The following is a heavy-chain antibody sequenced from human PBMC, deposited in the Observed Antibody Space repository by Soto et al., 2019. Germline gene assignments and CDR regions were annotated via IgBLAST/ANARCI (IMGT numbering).Heavy chain of an antibody. CDR2: ISGSGGST. CDR3: AKVWSVYYFDY. D-gene: IGHD2-8*01. Sequence: EVPLLESGGGLVQPGGSLRLSCAASGFTFSSHAMRWVRQAPGKGLEWVSAISGSGGSTYYADSVKGRFTISRDNSKNTLYLQMNSLRAEDTAVYYCAKVWSVYYFDYWGQGTLVTVSS. CDR1: GFTFSSHA. J-gene: IGHJ4*02. V-gene: IGHV3-23*01.